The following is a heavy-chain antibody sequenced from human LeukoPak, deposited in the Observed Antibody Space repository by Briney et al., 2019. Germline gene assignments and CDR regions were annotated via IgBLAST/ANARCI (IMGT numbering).Heavy chain of an antibody. D-gene: IGHD3-10*01. Sequence: SETLSLTCTVSGVSISSYYWSWIRQPPGKGLEWIGYIYYSGSTNYNPSLKSRVTISVDTSKNQFSLKLTSVTAADTAVYYCASGGTMVRGVIGYWFDPWGQGTLVTVSS. J-gene: IGHJ5*02. CDR1: GVSISSYY. V-gene: IGHV4-59*01. CDR3: ASGGTMVRGVIGYWFDP. CDR2: IYYSGST.